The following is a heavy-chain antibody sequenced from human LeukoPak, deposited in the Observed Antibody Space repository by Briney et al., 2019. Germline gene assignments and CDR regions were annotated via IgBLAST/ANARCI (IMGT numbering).Heavy chain of an antibody. D-gene: IGHD3-10*01. CDR2: INWNGGST. V-gene: IGHV3-20*04. J-gene: IGHJ4*02. CDR3: ARDTSSSYGSGSDY. Sequence: GGSLRLSCAASGXTFDDYGMSWVRQAPGKGLEWVSGINWNGGSTGYADSVKGRFTISRDNAKNSLYLQMNSLRAEDTALYYCARDTSSSYGSGSDYWGQGTLVTVSS. CDR1: GXTFDDYG.